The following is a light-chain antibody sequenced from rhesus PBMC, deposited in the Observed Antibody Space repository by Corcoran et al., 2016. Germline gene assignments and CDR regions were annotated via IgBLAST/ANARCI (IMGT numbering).Light chain of an antibody. CDR3: QQGYSTPLT. CDR2: AAS. Sequence: DIQMSQSPSSLSASVGDKVTITCRASQGISNALAWYQQKPGKAPKLLIYAASSLESGVPSRFSGSRSGTYCTLTIRSLKSEDFATDYCQQGYSTPLTFGEGTKVELK. CDR1: QGISNA. J-gene: IGKJ4*01. V-gene: IGKV1-33*02.